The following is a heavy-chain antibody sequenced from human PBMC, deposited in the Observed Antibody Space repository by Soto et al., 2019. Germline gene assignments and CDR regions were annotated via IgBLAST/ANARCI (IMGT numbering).Heavy chain of an antibody. CDR2: ISGSGSST. J-gene: IGHJ4*02. D-gene: IGHD4-17*01. V-gene: IGHV3-23*01. CDR1: EFTFSNYA. Sequence: EVQLLESGGGLVQPGGSLRLSCVVSEFTFSNYAMSWVRQAPGKGLEWVSVISGSGSSTHYADSLRGRFTTSRDNSEKTMYLQMNGLRAEDTAVYYCAKWAYGDYPGWADSWGQGTLVTVSS. CDR3: AKWAYGDYPGWADS.